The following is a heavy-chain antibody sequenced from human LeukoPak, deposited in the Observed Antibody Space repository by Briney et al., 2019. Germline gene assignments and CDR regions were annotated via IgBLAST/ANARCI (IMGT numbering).Heavy chain of an antibody. D-gene: IGHD5-18*01. CDR3: ARAPRGYSYDFDY. CDR2: IYYSGST. CDR1: CGSIRSYY. J-gene: IGHJ4*02. V-gene: IGHV4-59*01. Sequence: SETLSPTCTVSCGSIRSYYWSWIRQPPGKGLEWIGYIYYSGSTNYNPSLKSRVTISVDTSKNQFSLKLSSVTAADTAVYYCARAPRGYSYDFDYWGQGTLVTVSS.